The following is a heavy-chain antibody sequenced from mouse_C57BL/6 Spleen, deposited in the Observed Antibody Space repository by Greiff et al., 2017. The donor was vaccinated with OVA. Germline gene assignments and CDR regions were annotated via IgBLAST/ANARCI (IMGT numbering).Heavy chain of an antibody. Sequence: EVMLVESGGGLVQPKGSLKLSCAASGFSFNTYAMNWVRQAPGKGLEWVARIRSKSNNYATYYADSVKDRFTISRDDSESMLYLQMNNLKTEDTAMYYCVRDGYYDYDEAWFAYWGQGTLVTVSA. V-gene: IGHV10-1*01. J-gene: IGHJ3*01. CDR1: GFSFNTYA. D-gene: IGHD2-4*01. CDR2: IRSKSNNYAT. CDR3: VRDGYYDYDEAWFAY.